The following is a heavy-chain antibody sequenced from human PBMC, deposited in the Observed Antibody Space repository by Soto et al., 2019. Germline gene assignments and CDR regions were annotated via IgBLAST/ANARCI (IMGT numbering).Heavy chain of an antibody. V-gene: IGHV1-2*02. CDR2: INANSGGT. J-gene: IGHJ4*02. Sequence: ASVKVSCKASGYTFSDYYMHWVRQAPEQGLEWMGWINANSGGTTYAQKFQGRVTMTRDTSTSTAYMELSRLSSDDTAIYYCARLQIEVAGSNWGQGTLVTV. CDR3: ARLQIEVAGSN. CDR1: GYTFSDYY. D-gene: IGHD6-19*01.